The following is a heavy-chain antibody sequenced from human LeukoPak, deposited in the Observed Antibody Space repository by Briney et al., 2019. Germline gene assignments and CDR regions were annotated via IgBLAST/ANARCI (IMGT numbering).Heavy chain of an antibody. J-gene: IGHJ4*02. CDR3: ARDPLGYYGSGSQY. CDR2: ISSSSSYI. Sequence: GGSLRLSCAASGFTFSSYSMNWVRQAPGKGLEWVSSISSSSSYIYYADSVKGRFTISRDNAKNSLYLQMNSLRAEDTAVYYCARDPLGYYGSGSQYWGRGTLVTVSS. D-gene: IGHD3-10*01. V-gene: IGHV3-21*01. CDR1: GFTFSSYS.